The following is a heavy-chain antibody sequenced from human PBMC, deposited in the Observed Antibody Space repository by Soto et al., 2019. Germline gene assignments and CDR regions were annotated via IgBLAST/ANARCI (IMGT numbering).Heavy chain of an antibody. CDR2: INHSGST. CDR3: ARGWGEMPTPRYWYFDL. Sequence: QVQLQQWGAGLLKPSETLSLTCAVYGGSFSGYYWSWIRQPPGKGLEWIGEINHSGSTNYNPSLKRRATISVDQSKTQFSLKLSSATAADTAVYYCARGWGEMPTPRYWYFDLWGRGTLVTVSS. CDR1: GGSFSGYY. J-gene: IGHJ2*01. V-gene: IGHV4-34*01. D-gene: IGHD3-16*01.